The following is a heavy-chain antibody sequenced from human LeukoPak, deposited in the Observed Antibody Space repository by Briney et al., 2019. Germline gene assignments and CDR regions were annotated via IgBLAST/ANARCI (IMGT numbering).Heavy chain of an antibody. CDR2: IKDDGRQK. Sequence: GGSLRLSCAASGFTFSRSWMTWVRQAPGKGLEWVANIKDDGRQKYYVDSVKGRFTISRDNAKSSLYLQMNSLRAEDTAVYYCARNVQGVGGYYYDSSGPPDYWGQGTLVTVSS. CDR1: GFTFSRSW. J-gene: IGHJ4*02. D-gene: IGHD3-22*01. CDR3: ARNVQGVGGYYYDSSGPPDY. V-gene: IGHV3-7*01.